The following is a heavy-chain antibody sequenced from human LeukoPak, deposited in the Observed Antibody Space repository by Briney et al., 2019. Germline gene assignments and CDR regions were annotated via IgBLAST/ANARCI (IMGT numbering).Heavy chain of an antibody. CDR1: GYTFTGYY. CDR2: INPNSGGT. V-gene: IGHV1-2*02. D-gene: IGHD5-24*01. Sequence: ASVKVSCKASGYTFTGYYMHWVRQAPGQGLEWMGWINPNSGGTNYAQKFQGRVTMTRDTSISTAYMELSRLRSDDTAVYYCARDRGMATTYYFDYWGQGTLVTVSS. CDR3: ARDRGMATTYYFDY. J-gene: IGHJ4*02.